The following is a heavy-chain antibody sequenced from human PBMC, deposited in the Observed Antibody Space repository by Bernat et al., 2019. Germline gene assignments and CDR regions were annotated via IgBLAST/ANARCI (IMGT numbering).Heavy chain of an antibody. V-gene: IGHV3-30*01. J-gene: IGHJ3*02. CDR1: GFIFSGYA. CDR3: ARASGSGEDDAFDI. CDR2: ISYDGSTK. D-gene: IGHD3-10*01. Sequence: QVQLVESGGGVVQPGRSLRLSCAASGFIFSGYAFHWVRRAPGKGLEWVAVISYDGSTKYYADSVKGRFTVSRDNSKNTLYLQMNSLRAEDTAVYYCARASGSGEDDAFDIWGQGTMVTVSS.